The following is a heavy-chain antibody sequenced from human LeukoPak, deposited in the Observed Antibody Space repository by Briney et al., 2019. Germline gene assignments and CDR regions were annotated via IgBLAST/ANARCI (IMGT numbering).Heavy chain of an antibody. CDR1: GYNFTSYW. CDR2: IYPGDSDT. D-gene: IGHD6-13*01. V-gene: IGHV5-51*01. CDR3: ARLGVAAAGTSWFDP. J-gene: IGHJ5*02. Sequence: GESLKISCKGSGYNFTSYWIGWVRQVPGKGLEWMGIIYPGDSDTRYSPSFQGQVTISADKSISTAYLQWSSLKASDTAMYYCARLGVAAAGTSWFDPWGQGTLVTVSS.